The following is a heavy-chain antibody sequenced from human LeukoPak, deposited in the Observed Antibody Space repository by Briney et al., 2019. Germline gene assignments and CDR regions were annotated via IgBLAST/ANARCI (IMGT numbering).Heavy chain of an antibody. Sequence: GGSLRLSCAASGFTFSTSAMGWVRQAPGKGLEWVSAIRGNNDNTYYADSVKGRFTISRDNSKNTLYLQMNSLRAEDTAVYYCARVGSFDYWGQGTLVTVSS. D-gene: IGHD1-26*01. V-gene: IGHV3-23*01. CDR1: GFTFSTSA. J-gene: IGHJ4*02. CDR2: IRGNNDNT. CDR3: ARVGSFDY.